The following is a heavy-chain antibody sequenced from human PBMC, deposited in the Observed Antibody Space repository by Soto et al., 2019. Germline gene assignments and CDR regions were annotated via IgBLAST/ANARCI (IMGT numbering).Heavy chain of an antibody. Sequence: QVPLVQSGAEVKKPESSVKVSCKAPGGTYSTYAISGVRRAPGQGLEWMGGIIPMFGTANYGQRFQDRVTITADESTNTVYMELSSLRSEDTAVYFCASGIQLWLRRINNGYSGWGQGTLVTVSS. D-gene: IGHD5-18*01. CDR2: IIPMFGTA. CDR1: GGTYSTYA. V-gene: IGHV1-69*12. CDR3: ASGIQLWLRRINNGYSG. J-gene: IGHJ4*02.